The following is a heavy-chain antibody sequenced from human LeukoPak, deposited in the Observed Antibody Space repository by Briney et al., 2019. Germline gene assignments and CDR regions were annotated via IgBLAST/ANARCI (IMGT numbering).Heavy chain of an antibody. Sequence: GSLRLSCAASGFTVSSNYMSWVRQPPGKGLEWIGSIYYSGSTYYNPSFKSRVTISLDTSKNQFSLKLSAVTAADTAVYYCARISSAMVLHWGQGTLVTVSS. CDR1: GFTVSSNY. D-gene: IGHD5-18*01. V-gene: IGHV4-39*07. J-gene: IGHJ4*02. CDR3: ARISSAMVLH. CDR2: IYYSGST.